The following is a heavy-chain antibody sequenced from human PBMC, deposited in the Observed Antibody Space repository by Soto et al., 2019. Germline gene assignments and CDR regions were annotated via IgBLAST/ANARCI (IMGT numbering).Heavy chain of an antibody. Sequence: SETLSLTCAVSGNSVSGYFWSWIRQPPGKGLEWIGYIHYTGGTNYNPSLKSRVTISVDTSKNQFSLRLSSVTAADTAMYYCARTRNDGYFDYWGQGTLVTVSS. CDR1: GNSVSGYF. J-gene: IGHJ4*02. V-gene: IGHV4-59*08. CDR3: ARTRNDGYFDY. D-gene: IGHD1-1*01. CDR2: IHYTGGT.